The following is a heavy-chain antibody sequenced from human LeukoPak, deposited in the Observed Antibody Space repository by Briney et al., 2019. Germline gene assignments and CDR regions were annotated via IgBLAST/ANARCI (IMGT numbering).Heavy chain of an antibody. Sequence: KPGGSLRLSCAASGFTFSSYSMNRVRQAPGKGLEWVSSISSSSSYIYYADSVKGRFTISRDNAKNSLYLQTNSLRAEDTAVYYCARGIAAADDYWGQGTLVTVSS. J-gene: IGHJ4*02. CDR2: ISSSSSYI. CDR1: GFTFSSYS. V-gene: IGHV3-21*01. CDR3: ARGIAAADDY. D-gene: IGHD6-13*01.